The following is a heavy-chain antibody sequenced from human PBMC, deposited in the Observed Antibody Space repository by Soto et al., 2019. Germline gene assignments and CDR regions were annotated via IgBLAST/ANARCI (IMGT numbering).Heavy chain of an antibody. J-gene: IGHJ3*02. CDR2: IKSRKNGGTT. V-gene: IGHV3-15*01. D-gene: IGHD1-1*01. CDR1: GLTFSNAW. CDR3: GTAGAFDI. Sequence: EVQLVESGGGLVKPGGSLRLSCAASGLTFSNAWMSWVRQAPGKGLEWVGRIKSRKNGGTTDYAAAVKGRFTISREASKNTGFLEMNSLKIEDTAEYYCGTAGAFDIWGEGTMVIVSS.